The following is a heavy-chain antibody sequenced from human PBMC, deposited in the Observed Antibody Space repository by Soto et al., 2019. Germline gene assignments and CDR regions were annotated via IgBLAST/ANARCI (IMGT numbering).Heavy chain of an antibody. CDR3: ARAGAYCGGDCYFPLSYYCYYGMDV. CDR2: INPNSGGT. J-gene: IGHJ6*02. Sequence: ASVKVSCKASGYTFTGYYMHWVRQAPGQGLEWMGWINPNSGGTNYAQKFQGRVTMTRDTSISTAYMELSRLRSDDTAVYYYARAGAYCGGDCYFPLSYYCYYGMDVWGQGTTVTVSS. V-gene: IGHV1-2*02. CDR1: GYTFTGYY. D-gene: IGHD2-21*02.